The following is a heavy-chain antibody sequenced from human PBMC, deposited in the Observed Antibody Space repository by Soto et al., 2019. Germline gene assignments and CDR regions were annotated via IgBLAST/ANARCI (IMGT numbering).Heavy chain of an antibody. CDR3: ASSRVFCSGGSCYYGYYYMDV. D-gene: IGHD2-15*01. V-gene: IGHV3-53*04. J-gene: IGHJ6*03. CDR1: GFTVSSNY. Sequence: EVQLVESGGGLVQPGGSLRLSCAASGFTVSSNYMSWVRQAPGKGLEWVSVIYSGGSTYYADSVKGRFTISRHNSKSTLYLQMNSLRAEDTAVYYCASSRVFCSGGSCYYGYYYMDVWGKGTTVTVSS. CDR2: IYSGGST.